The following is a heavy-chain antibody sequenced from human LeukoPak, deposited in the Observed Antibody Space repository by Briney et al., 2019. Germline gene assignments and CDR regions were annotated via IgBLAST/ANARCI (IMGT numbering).Heavy chain of an antibody. Sequence: PGGSLRLSCAASGFTFSSYGMHWVRQAPGKGLEWVAFIRYDGSNKYYADSVKGRFTISRDNSKNTLYLQMNSLRAEDTAVYYCAKDLMRSDPFDYWGQGTLVTVSS. CDR1: GFTFSSYG. CDR3: AKDLMRSDPFDY. J-gene: IGHJ4*02. CDR2: IRYDGSNK. V-gene: IGHV3-30*02.